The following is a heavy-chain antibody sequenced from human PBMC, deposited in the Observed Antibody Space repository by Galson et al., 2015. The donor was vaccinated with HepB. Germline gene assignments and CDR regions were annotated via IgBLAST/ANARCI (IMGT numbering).Heavy chain of an antibody. J-gene: IGHJ6*02. Sequence: SVKVSCKASGYTFSDYLLNWVRQAPGQGPEWMGRIDTNTGVPRYAQDFTGRFAFSLDSSVSTAYLQISSLQAEDTAIYYCARDYSSGWRYGMDVWGQGTTVIVS. CDR1: GYTFSDYL. V-gene: IGHV7-4-1*02. D-gene: IGHD6-19*01. CDR2: IDTNTGVP. CDR3: ARDYSSGWRYGMDV.